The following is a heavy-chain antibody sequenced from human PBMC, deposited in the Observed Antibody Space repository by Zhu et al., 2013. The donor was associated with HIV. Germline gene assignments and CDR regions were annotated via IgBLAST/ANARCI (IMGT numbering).Heavy chain of an antibody. Sequence: EVQLVQSGAEVKKPGATVKISCKVSGYTFTDYYMHWVQQAPGKGLEWMGLVDPEDGETIYAEKFQGRVTITADTSTDTAYMELSSLRSEDTAVYYCATAARIFGVVIPYYYYGMDVWGQGPRSPSP. CDR1: GYTFTDYY. CDR2: VDPEDGET. V-gene: IGHV1-69-2*01. D-gene: IGHD3-3*01. CDR3: ATAARIFGVVIPYYYYGMDV. J-gene: IGHJ6*02.